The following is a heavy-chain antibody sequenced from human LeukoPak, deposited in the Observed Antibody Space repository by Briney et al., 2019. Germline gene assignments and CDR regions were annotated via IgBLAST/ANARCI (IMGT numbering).Heavy chain of an antibody. D-gene: IGHD5-24*01. Sequence: PGGPLRPPCAVSTAPVASNYRSWVRQTPGKGRVWVSDIYQGGSTYYSDSVKGRVTISRDISKNTLHLQMNNLRVDDTAVYYCARVRDVYNHVFENWGQGTLVTVS. V-gene: IGHV3-53*01. CDR1: TAPVASNY. J-gene: IGHJ4*02. CDR2: IYQGGST. CDR3: ARVRDVYNHVFEN.